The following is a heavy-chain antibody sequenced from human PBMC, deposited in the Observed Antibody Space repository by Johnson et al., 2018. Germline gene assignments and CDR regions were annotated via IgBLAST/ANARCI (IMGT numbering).Heavy chain of an antibody. CDR3: ARVPNSSGYYTGDAFDI. CDR2: MGGSGGST. V-gene: IGHV3-23*04. J-gene: IGHJ3*02. D-gene: IGHD3-22*01. Sequence: VQLVQSGGGLVQXGGSXRLXCVASGFTFSSYAMSWVRQAPGKGLEWVSAMGGSGGSTYYADSVRGRFTIPRDNSKNTLYLQMNSLRDEDTDVYYCARVPNSSGYYTGDAFDIWGQGTMVTVSS. CDR1: GFTFSSYA.